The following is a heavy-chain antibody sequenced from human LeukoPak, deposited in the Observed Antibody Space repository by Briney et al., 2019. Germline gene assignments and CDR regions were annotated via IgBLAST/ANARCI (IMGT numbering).Heavy chain of an antibody. CDR2: INPNSGGT. J-gene: IGHJ1*01. D-gene: IGHD3-22*01. Sequence: ASVKVSCKASGYTFTGNYMHWVRQAPGQGLEWMGWINPNSGGTNYAQKFQGRVTMTRDTSIGTAYMELDRLRSDDTAVYYCARGSYDSSDFEYFHHWGQGTLVTVSS. CDR1: GYTFTGNY. V-gene: IGHV1-2*02. CDR3: ARGSYDSSDFEYFHH.